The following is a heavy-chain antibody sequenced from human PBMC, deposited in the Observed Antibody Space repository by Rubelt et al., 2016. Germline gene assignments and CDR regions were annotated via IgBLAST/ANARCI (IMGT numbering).Heavy chain of an antibody. Sequence: QLQLQESGPGLVKPSETLSLTCTVSGGSISSSSYYWGWIRQPPGKGLEWIGSIYYSGSTYYNPSLKSRVTISVDTSKNQFSLKLSSVTAADTAVYYCARAKSIAAPTTFDYWGQGTLVTVSS. CDR3: ARAKSIAAPTTFDY. J-gene: IGHJ4*02. CDR2: IYYSGST. D-gene: IGHD6-6*01. CDR1: GGSISSSSYY. V-gene: IGHV4-39*01.